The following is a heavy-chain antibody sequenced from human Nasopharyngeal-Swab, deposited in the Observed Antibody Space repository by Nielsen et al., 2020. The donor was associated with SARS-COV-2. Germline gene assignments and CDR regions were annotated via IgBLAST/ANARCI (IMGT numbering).Heavy chain of an antibody. Sequence: RQPPGKGLEWVSAISGSGGSTYYADSVKGRFTISRDNSKNTLYLQMNSLRAEDTAVYYCAKDEGGYDSSGYYYYYYYYMDVWGKGTTVTVSS. D-gene: IGHD3-22*01. V-gene: IGHV3-23*01. J-gene: IGHJ6*03. CDR3: AKDEGGYDSSGYYYYYYYYMDV. CDR2: ISGSGGST.